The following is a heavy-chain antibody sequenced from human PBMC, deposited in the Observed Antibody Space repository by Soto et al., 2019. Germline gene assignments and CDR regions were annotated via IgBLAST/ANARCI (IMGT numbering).Heavy chain of an antibody. J-gene: IGHJ5*02. CDR2: MNPPTGDT. Sequence: QAQLVQSGAEVRKPGASVTVSCQATGYTFTTYDINWLRQATGGGLEWMGWMNPPTGDTGCAQKVHDRVTLTRNTSTGTAYMEITSLTSEDTAVYYCARAMVQGITYLDPWGQGTQVTVSS. D-gene: IGHD3-10*01. CDR1: GYTFTTYD. CDR3: ARAMVQGITYLDP. V-gene: IGHV1-8*02.